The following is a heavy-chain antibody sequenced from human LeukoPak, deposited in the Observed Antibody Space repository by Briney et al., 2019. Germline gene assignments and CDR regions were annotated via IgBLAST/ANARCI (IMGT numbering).Heavy chain of an antibody. CDR2: IYYSGST. CDR1: GGSISSSSYY. Sequence: SETLSLTCTVSGGSISSSSYYWGWIRQPPGKGLEWIGSIYYSGSTYYNPSLKSRVTISVDTSKNQSSLKLSSVTAADTAVYYCARQLRFLEWVFDYWGQGTLVTVSS. V-gene: IGHV4-39*01. CDR3: ARQLRFLEWVFDY. D-gene: IGHD3-3*01. J-gene: IGHJ4*02.